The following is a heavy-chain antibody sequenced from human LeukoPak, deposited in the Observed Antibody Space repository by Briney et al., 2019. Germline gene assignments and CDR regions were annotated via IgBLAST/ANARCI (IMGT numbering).Heavy chain of an antibody. Sequence: PSETLPLTCTVSSDSFSRIYYWGWLRQPPGKGPEWSGSISYSGITYYNPSLKSRVIISVDTSKNQFSLQLESVTAADTGVYYCARLGLWVWGSYRYIKNFDYWGQGTLVTVSS. V-gene: IGHV4-39*01. D-gene: IGHD3-16*02. CDR1: SDSFSRIYY. J-gene: IGHJ4*02. CDR2: ISYSGIT. CDR3: ARLGLWVWGSYRYIKNFDY.